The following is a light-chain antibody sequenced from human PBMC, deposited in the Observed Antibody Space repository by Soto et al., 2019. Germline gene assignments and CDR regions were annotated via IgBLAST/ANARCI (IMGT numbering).Light chain of an antibody. V-gene: IGKV3-20*01. Sequence: EFVLTQSPGALSLSPGERATLSCRASQSLTNSFIAWYQQRPGQAPRVLIYDTSSRASGIPDRFSGSGSGTDFTITISRLETEDFEVFDCQQYGTSEIIFGQGTRLEIK. CDR3: QQYGTSEII. J-gene: IGKJ5*01. CDR2: DTS. CDR1: QSLTNSF.